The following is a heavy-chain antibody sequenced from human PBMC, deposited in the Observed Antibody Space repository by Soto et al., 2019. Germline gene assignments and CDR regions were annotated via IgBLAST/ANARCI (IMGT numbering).Heavy chain of an antibody. J-gene: IGHJ5*01. D-gene: IGHD2-21*01. CDR1: GVSILKSHSF. CDR2: VYYSGGA. CDR3: GRVVEGATRHTDFDS. Sequence: SETLSVTCSVSGVSILKSHSFWGWIRQPPGKGLEFIANVYYSGGAHYNPSFKSRVTISVDTATNQVSLRMSSVTAADTAVYFCGRVVEGATRHTDFDSWGQGTLVTVSS. V-gene: IGHV4-39*01.